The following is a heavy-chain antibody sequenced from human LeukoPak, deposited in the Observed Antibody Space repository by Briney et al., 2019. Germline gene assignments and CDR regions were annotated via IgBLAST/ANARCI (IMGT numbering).Heavy chain of an antibody. Sequence: GGSLRLSCEGSGFTFSTYWMDWVRQSPEKRLEWVASIHPDGSQKDYGESVKGRFSISRDNAKKSLYLQMNSLRAEDTATYYCATDRGYSSFDYWGQGTLVTVSS. CDR1: GFTFSTYW. D-gene: IGHD3-22*01. CDR3: ATDRGYSSFDY. J-gene: IGHJ4*02. V-gene: IGHV3-7*01. CDR2: IHPDGSQK.